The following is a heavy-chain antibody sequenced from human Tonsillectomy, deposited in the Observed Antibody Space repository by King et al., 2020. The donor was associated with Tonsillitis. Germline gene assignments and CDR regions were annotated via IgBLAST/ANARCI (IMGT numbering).Heavy chain of an antibody. CDR1: GFTFSSYA. CDR2: ISGSGGST. V-gene: IGHV3-23*04. CDR3: AKTYCSSTRCYDGVRSGNWFDP. J-gene: IGHJ5*02. D-gene: IGHD2-2*01. Sequence: VQLVESGGGLVQPGGSLRLSCAASGFTFSSYAMSWVRQAPGKGLEWVSAISGSGGSTYYADSVKGRFTISRDNSKNTLYLQMNSLRAEDTAVYYCAKTYCSSTRCYDGVRSGNWFDPWGQGTLVTVSS.